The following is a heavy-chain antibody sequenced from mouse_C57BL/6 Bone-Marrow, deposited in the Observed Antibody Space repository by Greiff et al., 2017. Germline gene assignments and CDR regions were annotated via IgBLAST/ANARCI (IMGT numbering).Heavy chain of an antibody. Sequence: EVHLVESEGGLVQPGSSMKLSCTASGFTFSDYYMAWVRQVPEKGLEWVANINYDGSSTYSLESLKSRFIISRDNAKNILYLQMSSLKSADTATYYCAREVYYYGSSWWYFDVWGTGTTVTVSS. CDR2: INYDGSST. V-gene: IGHV5-16*01. D-gene: IGHD1-1*01. J-gene: IGHJ1*03. CDR3: AREVYYYGSSWWYFDV. CDR1: GFTFSDYY.